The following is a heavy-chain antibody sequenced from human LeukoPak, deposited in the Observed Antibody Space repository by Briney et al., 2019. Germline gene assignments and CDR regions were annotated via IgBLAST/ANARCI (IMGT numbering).Heavy chain of an antibody. Sequence: GGSLRLSCAASGFTFSSYGMHWVRQAPGKGLEWVAVISYDGSNKYYADSVKGRFTISRDNSKNTLYLQMNSLRAEDTAVYYCAKDIMVLWFGGPDYWGQGTLVTVSS. V-gene: IGHV3-30*18. CDR3: AKDIMVLWFGGPDY. CDR1: GFTFSSYG. CDR2: ISYDGSNK. J-gene: IGHJ4*02. D-gene: IGHD3-10*01.